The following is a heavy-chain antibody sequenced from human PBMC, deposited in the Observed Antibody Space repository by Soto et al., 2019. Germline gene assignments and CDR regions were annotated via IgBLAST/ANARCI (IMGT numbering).Heavy chain of an antibody. V-gene: IGHV3-23*01. D-gene: IGHD1-1*01. CDR1: GSSFNSYS. CDR2: IRFSGGST. Sequence: HPGGSLRLSCTASGSSFNSYSMIWVRQAPGKGLEWVSSIRFSGGSTYYADSLRGRFTISRDNSKNTPHLQMNSLRAEDTALYCGAKGQLGAISSFGYWGQGTLVTVSS. CDR3: AKGQLGAISSFGY. J-gene: IGHJ4*02.